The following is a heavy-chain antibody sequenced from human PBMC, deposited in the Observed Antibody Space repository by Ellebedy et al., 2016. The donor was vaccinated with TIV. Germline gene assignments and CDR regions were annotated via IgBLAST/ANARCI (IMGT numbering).Heavy chain of an antibody. D-gene: IGHD3-22*01. J-gene: IGHJ5*02. V-gene: IGHV1-69*13. CDR1: AGTFSFYA. CDR3: ARDPTLYFYDRSGFYP. CDR2: IIPIFHTA. Sequence: ASVKVSXKASAGTFSFYAISWVRQAPGQGLEWMGGIIPIFHTAKYAQKFQGRVTITADESTSTAYMEVSSLRSEDTAVYYCARDPTLYFYDRSGFYPWGQGTLVTVSS.